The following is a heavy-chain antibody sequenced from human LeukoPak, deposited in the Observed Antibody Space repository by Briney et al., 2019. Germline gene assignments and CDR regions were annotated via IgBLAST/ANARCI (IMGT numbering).Heavy chain of an antibody. CDR2: ISYDGSNK. D-gene: IGHD2-2*03. CDR3: ANGFEGFQH. V-gene: IGHV3-30*18. CDR1: GFTFSSYG. J-gene: IGHJ1*01. Sequence: GRSLRLSCAASGFTFSSYGMHWVRQAPGKGLEWVAVISYDGSNKYYADSVKGRFTISRDNSKNTLYLQMNSLRAEDTAVYYCANGFEGFQHWGQGTLVTVSS.